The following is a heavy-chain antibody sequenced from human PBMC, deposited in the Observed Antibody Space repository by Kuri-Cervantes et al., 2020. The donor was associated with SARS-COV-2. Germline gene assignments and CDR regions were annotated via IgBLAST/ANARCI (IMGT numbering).Heavy chain of an antibody. Sequence: SETLSLTCAVYGGSFSGYYWSWIRQPPGKGLEWIGEINHSGSTNYNPSLKSRVTISVDTSKNQFSLKLSSVTAADTAVYYCARVPTPRSRNYYGMDVWGQGTTVTVSS. CDR3: ARVPTPRSRNYYGMDV. CDR2: INHSGST. J-gene: IGHJ6*02. V-gene: IGHV4-34*01. CDR1: GGSFSGYY.